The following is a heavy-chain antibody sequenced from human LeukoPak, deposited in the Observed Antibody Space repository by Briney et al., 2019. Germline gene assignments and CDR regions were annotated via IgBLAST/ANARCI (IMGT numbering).Heavy chain of an antibody. V-gene: IGHV4-34*01. D-gene: IGHD2-15*01. J-gene: IGHJ4*02. CDR1: GGSFSGYY. CDR2: INHSGST. CDR3: ARARVVAANFLDY. Sequence: WETLSLTCAVYGGSFSGYYWSWIRQPPGKGLEWIGEINHSGSTNYNPSLKSRVTISVDTSKNQFSLKLSSVTAADTAVYYCARARVVAANFLDYWGQGTLVTVSS.